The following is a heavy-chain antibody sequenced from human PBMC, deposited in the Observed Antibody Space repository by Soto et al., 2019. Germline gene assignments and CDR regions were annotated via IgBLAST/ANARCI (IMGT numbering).Heavy chain of an antibody. CDR2: IYQSGST. D-gene: IGHD1-26*01. CDR3: ARVLGAPFYFFVC. CDR1: GYSISIGNY. Sequence: SETLSLTCPVSGYSISIGNYWGWIRQPPGKRLEWIGSIYQSGSTYYNPSLRSRATISVDTSKNQFSLKLSSVTAADTAVYYCARVLGAPFYFFVCFGQG. J-gene: IGHJ4*02. V-gene: IGHV4-38-2*02.